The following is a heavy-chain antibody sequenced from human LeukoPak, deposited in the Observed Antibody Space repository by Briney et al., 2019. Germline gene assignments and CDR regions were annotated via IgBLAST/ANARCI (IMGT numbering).Heavy chain of an antibody. J-gene: IGHJ6*02. V-gene: IGHV4-59*01. Sequence: PSETLSLTCTVSGGSISSYYWSWIRQPPGKGLEWIGYIYYSGSTNYNPSLKSRVTISVDTSKNQFSLKLSSVTAADTAVYYCARAVVKYYYDSSGYYYYYYGMDVWGQGTTVTVSS. D-gene: IGHD3-22*01. CDR3: ARAVVKYYYDSSGYYYYYYGMDV. CDR2: IYYSGST. CDR1: GGSISSYY.